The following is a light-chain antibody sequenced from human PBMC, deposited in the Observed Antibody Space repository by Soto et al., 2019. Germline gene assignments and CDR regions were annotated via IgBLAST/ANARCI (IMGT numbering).Light chain of an antibody. CDR3: SSYTSRSTV. J-gene: IGLJ3*02. Sequence: QSVLTQPASVSGSPGQSITISCTGTSSDVGGYNYVSWYQQHPGKAPKLMIYDVSNRPSGVSNRFSGSKSGNTASLTISGLQAEDEADYYCSSYTSRSTVFGGGTKLPVL. CDR2: DVS. CDR1: SSDVGGYNY. V-gene: IGLV2-14*01.